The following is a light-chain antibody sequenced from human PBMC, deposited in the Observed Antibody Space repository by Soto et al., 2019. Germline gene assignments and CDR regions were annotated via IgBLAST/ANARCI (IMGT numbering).Light chain of an antibody. CDR3: HQRQSWPRT. V-gene: IGKV3-11*01. J-gene: IGKJ1*01. CDR2: LAS. CDR1: QAVNTR. Sequence: EIVLTQSPATLSSFPGDRVTLSCRASQAVNTRLAWYQHIPGQAPRLLIYLASNRAAGVPARFSGSGSGTDFTLTISDVEPEDFAVYYCHQRQSWPRTFGQGTTVDIK.